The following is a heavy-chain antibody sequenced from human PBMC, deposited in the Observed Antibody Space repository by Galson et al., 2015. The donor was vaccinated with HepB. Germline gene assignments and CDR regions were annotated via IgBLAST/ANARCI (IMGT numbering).Heavy chain of an antibody. J-gene: IGHJ5*02. Sequence: ETLSLTCTVSGGSISSYYWSWIRQPPGKGLEWIGYIYYSGSTNYNPSLKSRVTISVDTSKNQLSLKLSSVTAADTAVYYCARHSRYCSGGSCYSFGNWFDPWGQGTLVTVSS. V-gene: IGHV4-59*08. D-gene: IGHD2-15*01. CDR1: GGSISSYY. CDR2: IYYSGST. CDR3: ARHSRYCSGGSCYSFGNWFDP.